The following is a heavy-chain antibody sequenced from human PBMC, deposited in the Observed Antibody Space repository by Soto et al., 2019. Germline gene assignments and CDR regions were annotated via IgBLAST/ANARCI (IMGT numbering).Heavy chain of an antibody. CDR1: GGTFSYYT. CDR2: VIPMVGMS. D-gene: IGHD3-10*01. CDR3: ATNYGSGSTHFDY. J-gene: IGHJ4*02. V-gene: IGHV1-69*02. Sequence: QVQLVQSGAEVKKPGSSVKVSCTAYGGTFSYYTISWVRQAPGQGLEWMGRVIPMVGMSSYAQKFQGRVTITADKSTSTVYMVLSSLRSEDTAVYYCATNYGSGSTHFDYWGQGTLVTVSS.